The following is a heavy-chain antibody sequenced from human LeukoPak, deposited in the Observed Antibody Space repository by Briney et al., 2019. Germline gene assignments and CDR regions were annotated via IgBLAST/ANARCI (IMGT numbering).Heavy chain of an antibody. CDR3: VREGNDLLSKDFDY. Sequence: ASMKVSCKSSGFTFNDYYIHWVRQAPGQGLEWMGYIGPHSRATSSPQELQGRVTMTRYTSMTTAYMELTRLTSDDTALYYCVREGNDLLSKDFDYWGQGTLVTVSS. D-gene: IGHD2/OR15-2a*01. J-gene: IGHJ4*02. CDR1: GFTFNDYY. V-gene: IGHV1-2*02. CDR2: IGPHSRAT.